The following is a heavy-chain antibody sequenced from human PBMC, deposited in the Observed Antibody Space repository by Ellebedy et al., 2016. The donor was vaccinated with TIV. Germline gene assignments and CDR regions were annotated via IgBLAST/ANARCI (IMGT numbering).Heavy chain of an antibody. D-gene: IGHD2-21*01. CDR3: ARGRKYCRGDNCRHPLSTAFDI. V-gene: IGHV4-34*01. CDR2: IHQTATT. CDR1: GLSFSNSS. Sequence: MPSETLSLTCSVFGLSFSNSSFAWLRQPPGKGLEWIAEIHQTATTDYNPSLQGRVTISPDTSHNQFSLNLTSVTAADTAVYYCARGRKYCRGDNCRHPLSTAFDIWGQGIMVTVSS. J-gene: IGHJ3*02.